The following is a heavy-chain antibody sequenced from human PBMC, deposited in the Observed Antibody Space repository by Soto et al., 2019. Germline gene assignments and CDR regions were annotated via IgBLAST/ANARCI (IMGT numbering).Heavy chain of an antibody. Sequence: QVQLVESGGGVVQPGRSLRLSCAASGFTFSSYGMHWVRQAPGKGLEWVAVIWYDGSNKYYADSVKGRFTISRDNSKNTMYSQMNSLRAEDTAVDYCARDEGDDFWSGYLIYYYYYGMDVWGQGTTVTVSS. CDR2: IWYDGSNK. CDR1: GFTFSSYG. CDR3: ARDEGDDFWSGYLIYYYYYGMDV. V-gene: IGHV3-33*01. J-gene: IGHJ6*02. D-gene: IGHD3-3*01.